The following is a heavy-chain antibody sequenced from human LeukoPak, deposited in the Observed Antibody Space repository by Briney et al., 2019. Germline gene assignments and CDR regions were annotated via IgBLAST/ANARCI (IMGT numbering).Heavy chain of an antibody. J-gene: IGHJ4*02. CDR1: GYSFTSYW. CDR2: IYPGDSDT. CDR3: ARLNPGRLLPYYFDY. D-gene: IGHD2-15*01. V-gene: IGHV5-51*01. Sequence: GESLKISCKGSGYSFTSYWIGWVRQMPGKGLEWMGIIYPGDSDTRYSPSFQGQVTISADKSISTAYLQWSSLKASDTAMYYCARLNPGRLLPYYFDYWGQGTLVTVSS.